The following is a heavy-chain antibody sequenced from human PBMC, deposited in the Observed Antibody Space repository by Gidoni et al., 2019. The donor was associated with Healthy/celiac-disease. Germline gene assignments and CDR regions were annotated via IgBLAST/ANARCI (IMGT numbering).Heavy chain of an antibody. CDR3: ARGAPQRYFDWPTPFDY. V-gene: IGHV3-66*01. Sequence: EVQLVESGGGLVQPGGSLRLSCAAAGVTVSSHYMSWVRQAPGKGLEWVSVIYSGGSTYYADSVKGRFTISRDNSKNTLYLQMNSLRAEDTAVYYCARGAPQRYFDWPTPFDYWGQGTLVTVSS. CDR2: IYSGGST. D-gene: IGHD3-9*01. CDR1: GVTVSSHY. J-gene: IGHJ4*02.